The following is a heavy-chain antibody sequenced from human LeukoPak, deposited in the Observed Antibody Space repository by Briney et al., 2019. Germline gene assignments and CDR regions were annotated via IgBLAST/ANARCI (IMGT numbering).Heavy chain of an antibody. CDR2: IRNKAYGGTT. D-gene: IGHD5-24*01. CDR3: ASPVEDY. Sequence: GGSLRLSCTVSGFTFGDYAMSWVRQAPGKGLEWVAFIRNKAYGGTTEYAASVKGRFTISRDDSKSIAYLQMNSLRAEDTAVYYCASPVEDYWGQGTLVTVSS. V-gene: IGHV3-49*04. J-gene: IGHJ4*02. CDR1: GFTFGDYA.